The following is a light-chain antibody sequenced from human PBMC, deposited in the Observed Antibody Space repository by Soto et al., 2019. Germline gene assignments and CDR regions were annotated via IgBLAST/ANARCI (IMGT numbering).Light chain of an antibody. V-gene: IGKV1-39*01. J-gene: IGKJ1*01. CDR2: AAS. CDR1: QDISTS. CDR3: QQSYSTPA. Sequence: DIQMTQSPSSLSASVGDRVTITCQASQDISTSLNWYQQKPGRAPKLLIYAASSLQSGVPSRFSGSGPGTDFTLTISSLQPEDFAAYYCQQSYSTPAFGQGTKVDIK.